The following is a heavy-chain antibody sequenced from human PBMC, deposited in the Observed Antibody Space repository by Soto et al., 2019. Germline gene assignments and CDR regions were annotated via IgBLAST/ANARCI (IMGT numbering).Heavy chain of an antibody. Sequence: ASVKVSCKASGYTFTSYAMHWVRQAPGQRLEWMGWINAGNGNTKYSQKFQGRVTITRDTSASTAYMELSSLRSEDTAVYYCARDIVVVPAATSKHWFDPWGQGTLVTVS. D-gene: IGHD2-2*01. J-gene: IGHJ5*02. CDR3: ARDIVVVPAATSKHWFDP. V-gene: IGHV1-3*01. CDR1: GYTFTSYA. CDR2: INAGNGNT.